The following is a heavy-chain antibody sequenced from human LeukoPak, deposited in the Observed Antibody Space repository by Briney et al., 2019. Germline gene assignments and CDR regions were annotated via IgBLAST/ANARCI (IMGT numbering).Heavy chain of an antibody. Sequence: PSETLSLTCTASGVSISSYYWSWLRQSPGKGLECIGYIHYTGSTNYNPSLKSRVTMSVETSKNQFSLKLKSVTAADTAVYYCARGGYYGSGNDFRFDPWGQGTLVTVSS. V-gene: IGHV4-59*01. CDR3: ARGGYYGSGNDFRFDP. J-gene: IGHJ5*02. CDR2: IHYTGST. CDR1: GVSISSYY. D-gene: IGHD3-10*01.